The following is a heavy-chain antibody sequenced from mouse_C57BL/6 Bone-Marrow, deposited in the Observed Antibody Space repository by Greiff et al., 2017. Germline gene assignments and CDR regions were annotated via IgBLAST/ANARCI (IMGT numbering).Heavy chain of an antibody. V-gene: IGHV1-62-2*01. CDR3: ARHEGEYYYGSSPWFAY. D-gene: IGHD1-1*01. CDR2: FYPGSGSI. J-gene: IGHJ3*01. CDR1: GYTFTEYT. Sequence: QVQLQQSGAELVKPGASVKLSCKASGYTFTEYTIHWVKQRSGQGLEWIGWFYPGSGSIKYNEKFKDKATLTADKSSSTVYMELSRLTSEDSAVYFCARHEGEYYYGSSPWFAYWGQGTLVTVSA.